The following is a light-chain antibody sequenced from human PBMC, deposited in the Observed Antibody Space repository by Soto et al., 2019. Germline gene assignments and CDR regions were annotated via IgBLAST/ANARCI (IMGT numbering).Light chain of an antibody. J-gene: IGLJ1*01. Sequence: QSVLTQPASLSGSPGQSITISCTGTTSDVGGYNYVSWYQQHPGKAPKLMSYEVSNRPSGVSNRFSGSKSGNTASLTISGLQAEDEADYYCSSYTTSRTFVFGTGTKVTVL. CDR2: EVS. V-gene: IGLV2-14*01. CDR3: SSYTTSRTFV. CDR1: TSDVGGYNY.